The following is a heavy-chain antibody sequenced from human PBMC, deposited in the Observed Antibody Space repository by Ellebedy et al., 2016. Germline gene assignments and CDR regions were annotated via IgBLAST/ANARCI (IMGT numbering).Heavy chain of an antibody. J-gene: IGHJ4*02. CDR1: GFTFSSYA. CDR3: AREGYYGGNSGYYFDY. D-gene: IGHD4-23*01. Sequence: GESLKISCAASGFTFSSYAMHWVRQAPGKGLEWVAVISYDGSNKYYADSVKGRFTISRDNSKNTLYLQMNSLRAEDTAVYYCAREGYYGGNSGYYFDYWGQGTLVTVSS. CDR2: ISYDGSNK. V-gene: IGHV3-30-3*01.